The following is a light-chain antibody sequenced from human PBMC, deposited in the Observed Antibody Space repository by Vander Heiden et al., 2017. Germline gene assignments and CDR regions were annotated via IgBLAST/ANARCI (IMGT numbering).Light chain of an antibody. V-gene: IGKV1-39*01. Sequence: DIQMTQSPSSLSASVGDRGTITCRASQSISRYLNWYQQKPGKAPKLLIYDTSRFSGSGSGTDFTLTISSLQPEDFATYYCQQSDSTPYTFGLGTKLEIK. J-gene: IGKJ2*01. CDR1: QSISRY. CDR3: QQSDSTPYT. CDR2: D.